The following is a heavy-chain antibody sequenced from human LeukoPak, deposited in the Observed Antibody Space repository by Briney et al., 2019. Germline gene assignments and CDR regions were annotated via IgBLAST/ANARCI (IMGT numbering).Heavy chain of an antibody. Sequence: PSETLSLTCIVSGYSISGAYYWGWIRQPPGKGLEWIGSIYHSGSTYYNPSLKSRVTISVDTSKNQFSLKLSSVTAADTAVYYCARDIAAPGTREYYYYGMDVWGKGTTVTVSS. V-gene: IGHV4-38-2*02. D-gene: IGHD6-13*01. CDR3: ARDIAAPGTREYYYYGMDV. J-gene: IGHJ6*04. CDR1: GYSISGAYY. CDR2: IYHSGST.